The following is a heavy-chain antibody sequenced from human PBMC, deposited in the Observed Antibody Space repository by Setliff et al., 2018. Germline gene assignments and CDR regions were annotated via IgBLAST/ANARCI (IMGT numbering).Heavy chain of an antibody. V-gene: IGHV4-59*12. D-gene: IGHD6-19*01. CDR2: IYYSGST. CDR1: GASISSYY. Sequence: PSETLSLTCSVSGASISSYYWTWIRQPPGKGLEWIGYIYYSGSTYYNPSLKSRVTMSVDTSTSQFSLRLTSVTAADSAVYFCARYPRRGNGWYPYYVDVWGKGTTVTVSS. CDR3: ARYPRRGNGWYPYYVDV. J-gene: IGHJ6*03.